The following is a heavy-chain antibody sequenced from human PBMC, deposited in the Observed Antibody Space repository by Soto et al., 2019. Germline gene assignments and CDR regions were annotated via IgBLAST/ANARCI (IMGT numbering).Heavy chain of an antibody. J-gene: IGHJ5*02. CDR1: GGSVNKAN. CDR2: IYDDVST. CDR3: ARGGRGWYGAWFDP. D-gene: IGHD6-19*01. V-gene: IGHV4-59*02. Sequence: SETRWLPWTVYGGSVNKANWSWILQPPGKGLDWIGYIYDDVSTNYNPSLKSRVTISVDTSKNHFSLKLSSVTAADPAVYYWARGGRGWYGAWFDPWGQGTLVTVSS.